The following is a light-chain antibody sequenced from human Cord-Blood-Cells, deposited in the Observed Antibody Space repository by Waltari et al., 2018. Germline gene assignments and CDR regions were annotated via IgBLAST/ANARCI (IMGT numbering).Light chain of an antibody. CDR3: SSYAGSNNLV. Sequence: QSALTQPPSASGSPGPSVTISCTGTSSDVGGHNYVSWYQQHPGQAPKLMIYEVSKRPSGVPDRFSGSKSGNTASLTVSGLQAEDEADYYCSSYAGSNNLVFGGGTKLTVL. CDR1: SSDVGGHNY. CDR2: EVS. V-gene: IGLV2-8*01. J-gene: IGLJ2*01.